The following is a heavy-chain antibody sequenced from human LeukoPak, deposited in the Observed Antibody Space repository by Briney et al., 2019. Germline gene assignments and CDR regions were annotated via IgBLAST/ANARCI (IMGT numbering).Heavy chain of an antibody. V-gene: IGHV4-59*01. CDR2: IYYSGST. D-gene: IGHD2-2*01. CDR3: ARVGYSLGQLLYYFYYMDV. Sequence: PSETLSLTCTVSGGSMNTYFWSWIRQPPGKGLEWIGYIYYSGSTNYNPSLKSRVTISVDTSKNPFSLKLSSVTAADTAVYYCARVGYSLGQLLYYFYYMDVWGKGTTVTVSS. CDR1: GGSMNTYF. J-gene: IGHJ6*03.